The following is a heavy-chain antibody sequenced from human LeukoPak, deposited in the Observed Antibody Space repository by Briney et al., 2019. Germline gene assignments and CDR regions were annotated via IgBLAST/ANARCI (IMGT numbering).Heavy chain of an antibody. V-gene: IGHV1-18*01. CDR1: GYTFTSYG. D-gene: IGHD3-22*01. CDR2: ISAYNGNT. J-gene: IGHJ4*02. Sequence: ASVKVSCKASGYTFTSYGISWVRQAPGQGLEWMGWISAYNGNTNYAQKLQGRVTMTTDTSMSTAYMELRSLRSDDTAVYYCATTYYYDSSGYYYDYWGQGTLVTVSS. CDR3: ATTYYYDSSGYYYDY.